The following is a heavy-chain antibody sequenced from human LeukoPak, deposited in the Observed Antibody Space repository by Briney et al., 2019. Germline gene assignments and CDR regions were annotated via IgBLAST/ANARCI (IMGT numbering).Heavy chain of an antibody. D-gene: IGHD3-10*01. CDR2: INHSGST. J-gene: IGHJ5*02. V-gene: IGHV4-34*01. CDR1: GGPFSGYS. CDR3: ARHVGPMNYYGSGSYWWFDP. Sequence: SETLSLTCAVYGGPFSGYSWSWIRKPPGKGLEWIGEINHSGSTDYNPSLKSRVTISVDTSKNQFSLRLSSVTAADTAVYYCARHVGPMNYYGSGSYWWFDPWGQGTLVTVSS.